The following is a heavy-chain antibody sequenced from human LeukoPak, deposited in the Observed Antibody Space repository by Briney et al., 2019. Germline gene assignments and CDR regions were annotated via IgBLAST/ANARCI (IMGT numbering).Heavy chain of an antibody. CDR3: ARDRAGVGVVITPYYYYYYYMDV. CDR1: GGSISSYY. V-gene: IGHV4-4*07. D-gene: IGHD3-3*01. J-gene: IGHJ6*03. Sequence: PSETLSLTCTVSGGSISSYYWSWIRQPAGKGLEWIGRIYTSGSTNYNPSLKSRVTMSVDTSKNQFSLKLSSVTAADTAVYYCARDRAGVGVVITPYYYYYYYMDVWGKGTTVTVSS. CDR2: IYTSGST.